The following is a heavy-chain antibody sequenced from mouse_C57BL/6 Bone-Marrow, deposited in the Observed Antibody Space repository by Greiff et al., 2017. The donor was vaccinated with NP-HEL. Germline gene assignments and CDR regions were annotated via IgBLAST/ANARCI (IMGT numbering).Heavy chain of an antibody. D-gene: IGHD2-4*01. CDR3: ARVGAYDSLTMDY. J-gene: IGHJ4*01. V-gene: IGHV5-4*03. CDR2: ISDGGSYT. Sequence: EVMLVESGGGLVKPGGSLKLSCAASGFTFSSYAMSWVRQTPEKRLEWVATISDGGSYTYYPDNVKGRFTISRDNAKNNLYLQMSHLKSEDTAMYYCARVGAYDSLTMDYWGQGTSVTVSS. CDR1: GFTFSSYA.